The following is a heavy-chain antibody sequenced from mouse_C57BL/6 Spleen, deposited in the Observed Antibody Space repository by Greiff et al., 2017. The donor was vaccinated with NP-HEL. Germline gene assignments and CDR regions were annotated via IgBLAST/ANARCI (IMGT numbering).Heavy chain of an antibody. CDR3: ARRALTLFAY. J-gene: IGHJ3*01. CDR1: GYTFTDYN. Sequence: EVQLQQSGPELVKPGASVKIPCKASGYTFTDYNMDWVKQSHGKSLEWIGDINPNNGGTIYNQKFKGKATLTVDKSSSTAYMELRSLTSEDTADYYCARRALTLFAYWGQGTLVTVSA. D-gene: IGHD3-3*01. CDR2: INPNNGGT. V-gene: IGHV1-18*01.